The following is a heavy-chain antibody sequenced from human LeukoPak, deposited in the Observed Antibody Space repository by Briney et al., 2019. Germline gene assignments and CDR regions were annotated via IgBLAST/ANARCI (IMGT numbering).Heavy chain of an antibody. CDR1: RFTFSNYW. CDR3: ARDVGYDSSGSCPYYFDY. V-gene: IGHV3-7*05. J-gene: IGHJ4*02. Sequence: GGSLRLPCAASRFTFSNYWMTWVRQAPGKGLEWVANIKQDGGEKHYVDSVQGRFTISRDNAKNSLYLQMNSLRAEDTAVYYCARDVGYDSSGSCPYYFDYWGLGTLVTVSS. CDR2: IKQDGGEK. D-gene: IGHD3-22*01.